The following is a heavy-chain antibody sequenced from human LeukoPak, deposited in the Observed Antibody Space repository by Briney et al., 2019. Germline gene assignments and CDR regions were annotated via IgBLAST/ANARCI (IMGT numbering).Heavy chain of an antibody. CDR3: ARERVVVVPAALDY. Sequence: SETLSLTCTVSGVSISSYYWSWIRQPAGKGLECIGRISTSGSTNYNPSLKSRVTMSVDTSKNQFSLKLSSVTAADTAVYYCARERVVVVPAALDYWGQGTLVTVSS. J-gene: IGHJ4*02. CDR2: ISTSGST. V-gene: IGHV4-4*07. CDR1: GVSISSYY. D-gene: IGHD2-2*01.